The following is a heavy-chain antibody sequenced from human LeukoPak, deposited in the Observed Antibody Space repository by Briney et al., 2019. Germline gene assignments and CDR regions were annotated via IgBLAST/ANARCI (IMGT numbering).Heavy chain of an antibody. CDR3: ARARSTQYYDFWSGFFDY. Sequence: PGRSLRLSCAASGFIFSSYGMHWVRQAPGKGLEWVAVIWYDGSNKYYADSVKGRFTISRDNSRNTLYLQMDSLRAEDTAVYYCARARSTQYYDFWSGFFDYWGQGTLVTVSS. CDR2: IWYDGSNK. CDR1: GFIFSSYG. V-gene: IGHV3-33*01. J-gene: IGHJ4*02. D-gene: IGHD3-3*01.